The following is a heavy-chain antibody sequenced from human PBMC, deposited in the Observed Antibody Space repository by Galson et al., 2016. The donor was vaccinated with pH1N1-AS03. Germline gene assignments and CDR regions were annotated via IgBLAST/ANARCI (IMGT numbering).Heavy chain of an antibody. CDR1: GYTLTRYY. Sequence: SVKVSCKASGYTLTRYYMHWVRQAPGQGLEWMGIIDTSGGPTTYAPKFQGRITITTDTSTSTVYMELVSLRSADTAVYYCARRYYFDYWGQGTLVTVSS. D-gene: IGHD3-16*02. V-gene: IGHV1-46*01. J-gene: IGHJ4*02. CDR3: ARRYYFDY. CDR2: IDTSGGPT.